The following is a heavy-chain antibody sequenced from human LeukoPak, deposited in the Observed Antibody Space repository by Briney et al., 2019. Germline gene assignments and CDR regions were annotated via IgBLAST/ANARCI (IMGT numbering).Heavy chain of an antibody. CDR3: AELGITMIGGV. CDR1: GFTFSSYE. Sequence: GGSLRPSCAASGFTFSSYEMNWVRQAPGKGLEWVSYISSSGSTIYYADSVKGRFTISRDNAKNSLYLQMNSLRAEDAAVYYCAELGITMIGGVWGKGTTVTISS. V-gene: IGHV3-48*03. D-gene: IGHD3-10*02. CDR2: ISSSGSTI. J-gene: IGHJ6*04.